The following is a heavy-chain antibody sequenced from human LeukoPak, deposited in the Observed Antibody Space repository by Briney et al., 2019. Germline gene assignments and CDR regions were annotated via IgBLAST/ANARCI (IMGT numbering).Heavy chain of an antibody. CDR1: GFTFSSYG. CDR2: IRYDGSNK. Sequence: PGGSLRLSCAASGFTFSSYGMHWVRQAPGKGLEWVAFIRYDGSNKYYADSVKGRFTISRDNSKNTLYLQMNSLRAEDTAVYYCARVGRGWFGELSNFDYWGQGTLVTVSS. V-gene: IGHV3-30*02. D-gene: IGHD3-10*01. CDR3: ARVGRGWFGELSNFDY. J-gene: IGHJ4*02.